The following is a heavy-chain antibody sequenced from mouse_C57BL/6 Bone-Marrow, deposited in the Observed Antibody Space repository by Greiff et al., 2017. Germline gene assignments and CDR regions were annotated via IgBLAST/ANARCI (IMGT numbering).Heavy chain of an antibody. CDR2: ISSGSSTI. V-gene: IGHV5-17*01. J-gene: IGHJ2*01. CDR1: GFTFSDYG. D-gene: IGHD1-1*01. Sequence: DVMLVESGGGLVKPGGSLKLSCAASGFTFSDYGMHWVRQAPEKGLEWVAYISSGSSTIYYADTVKGRFTISRDNAKNTLFLQMTSLRSEDTAMYYCASPITTVAFDYWGQGTTLTVSS. CDR3: ASPITTVAFDY.